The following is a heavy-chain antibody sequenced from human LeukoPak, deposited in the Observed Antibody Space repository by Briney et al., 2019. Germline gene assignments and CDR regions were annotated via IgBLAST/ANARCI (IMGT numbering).Heavy chain of an antibody. CDR1: GGSISSYY. CDR3: ARHGDGYNLGNWFDP. CDR2: IYYSGST. V-gene: IGHV4-59*08. D-gene: IGHD5-24*01. J-gene: IGHJ5*02. Sequence: SETLSLTCTVSGGSISSYYWSWIRQPPGKGLEWIGYIYYSGSTNYNPSLKSRVTISVDTSKNQFSLKLSSVTAADTAVYYCARHGDGYNLGNWFDPRGQGTLVTVSS.